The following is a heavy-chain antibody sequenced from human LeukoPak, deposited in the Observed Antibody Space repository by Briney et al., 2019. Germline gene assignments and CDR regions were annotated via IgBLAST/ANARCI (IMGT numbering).Heavy chain of an antibody. J-gene: IGHJ5*02. CDR2: LNPDGGRT. D-gene: IGHD3-3*01. CDR1: GFAFSSYW. V-gene: IGHV3-7*01. CDR3: ARDAYDDSSES. Sequence: GGSLRLFCAASGFAFSSYWMTWVRQAPGKGLEWVANLNPDGGRTFYADSVKGRFTISRDNAKNSVFLQMNSLRAEDTAFYYCARDAYDDSSESWGQGTLVTVSS.